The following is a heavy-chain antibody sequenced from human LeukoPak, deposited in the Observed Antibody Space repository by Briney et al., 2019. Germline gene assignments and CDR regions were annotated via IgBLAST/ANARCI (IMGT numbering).Heavy chain of an antibody. V-gene: IGHV3-7*01. D-gene: IGHD6-19*01. CDR3: ARDPYSSGWPSYYYGMDV. CDR1: GFPFSSYW. Sequence: PGGSLRPSCAASGFPFSSYWMSWVRQAPGKGLEWVANIKQDGSEKYYVDSVKGRFTISRDNAKNSLYLQMNSLRAEDTAVYYCARDPYSSGWPSYYYGMDVWGQGTTVTVSS. J-gene: IGHJ6*02. CDR2: IKQDGSEK.